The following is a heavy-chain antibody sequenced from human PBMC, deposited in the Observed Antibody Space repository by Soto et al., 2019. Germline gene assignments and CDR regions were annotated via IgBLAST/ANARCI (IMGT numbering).Heavy chain of an antibody. CDR2: INHSGST. CDR1: GGSLSGYY. V-gene: IGHV4-34*01. Sequence: PSETLSLTCAVYGGSLSGYYWSWIRQPPGKGLEWIGEINHSGSTNYNPSLKSRVTISVDTSKNQFSLKLSSVTAADTAVYYCARAWLRFSLDYWGQGTLVTVSS. CDR3: ARAWLRFSLDY. J-gene: IGHJ4*02. D-gene: IGHD5-12*01.